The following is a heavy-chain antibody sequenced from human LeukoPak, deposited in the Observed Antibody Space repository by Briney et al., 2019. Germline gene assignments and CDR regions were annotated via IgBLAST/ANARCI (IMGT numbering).Heavy chain of an antibody. Sequence: GGSLRLSCAAYGFTYSNHFMNWLRQAPGKGLEWVADISSDGSHTFYVDSVKGRLTISRDNSNNALSLHITSLRAEDPPVYFCARDRQDTTLPSGAFHTSGPGTMVTVSS. CDR1: GFTYSNHF. V-gene: IGHV3-30-3*01. J-gene: IGHJ3*02. CDR2: ISSDGSHT. CDR3: ARDRQDTTLPSGAFHT. D-gene: IGHD2-15*01.